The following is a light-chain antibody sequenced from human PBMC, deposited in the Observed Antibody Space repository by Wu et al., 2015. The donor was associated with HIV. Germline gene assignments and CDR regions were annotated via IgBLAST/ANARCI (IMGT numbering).Light chain of an antibody. Sequence: EIVLTQSPATLSLSPGERATLSCRASQSVSNYLAWYQQKPGQAPRLLIYDASSRATGIPARFSGSGSGTDFTLTITSLEPEDFATYYCQQLHSYPVTFGGGTKVDIK. CDR3: QQLHSYPVT. J-gene: IGKJ4*01. CDR1: QSVSNY. CDR2: DAS. V-gene: IGKV3-11*01.